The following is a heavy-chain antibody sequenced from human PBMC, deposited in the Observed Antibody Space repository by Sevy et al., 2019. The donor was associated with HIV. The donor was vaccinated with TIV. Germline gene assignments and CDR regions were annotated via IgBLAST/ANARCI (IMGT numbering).Heavy chain of an antibody. CDR1: GGSISSHY. D-gene: IGHD3-3*01. CDR3: ARYNFWSGHYDYFDY. V-gene: IGHV4-4*07. J-gene: IGHJ4*02. CDR2: IDTSGGP. Sequence: SETLSLTCSVSGGSISSHYWSWIRQPAGEGLEWIGRIDTSGGPNYNPSLKTRVTMSIDRSKNQFSLRLRSVTAADTAVYYCARYNFWSGHYDYFDYWGPGALVTVSS.